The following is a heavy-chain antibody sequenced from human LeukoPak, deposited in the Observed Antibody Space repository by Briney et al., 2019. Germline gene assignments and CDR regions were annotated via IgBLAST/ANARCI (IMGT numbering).Heavy chain of an antibody. CDR2: ISSDENKK. CDR3: AKGWGSNYFSIDA. Sequence: PGGSLRLSCAASGLTFNSFGFHWVRQAPGKGLEWVAVISSDENKKYYAESVKSRFTISRDNSRNTLYLQMTGLRVEETAVYYCAKGWGSNYFSIDAWGQGTLVTVSS. J-gene: IGHJ5*02. V-gene: IGHV3-30*18. D-gene: IGHD4-11*01. CDR1: GLTFNSFG.